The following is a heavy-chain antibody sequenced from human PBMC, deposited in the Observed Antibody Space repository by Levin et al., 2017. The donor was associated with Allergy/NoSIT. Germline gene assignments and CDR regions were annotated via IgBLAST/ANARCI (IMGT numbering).Heavy chain of an antibody. CDR1: GFTFNSFA. CDR3: ARAYPVSYSDSSGYYYIGY. CDR2: ISYDGSNE. J-gene: IGHJ4*02. Sequence: GGSLRLSCAASGFTFNSFAMHWVRQAPGKGLEWVALISYDGSNEYYADSVKGRFTISRDNSKNTLYLQMNSLAAEDTAVYYCARAYPVSYSDSSGYYYIGYWGQGTLVTVSS. V-gene: IGHV3-30*04. D-gene: IGHD3-22*01.